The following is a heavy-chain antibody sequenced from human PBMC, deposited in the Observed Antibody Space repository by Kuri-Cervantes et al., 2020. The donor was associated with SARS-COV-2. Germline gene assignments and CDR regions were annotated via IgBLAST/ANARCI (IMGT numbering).Heavy chain of an antibody. V-gene: IGHV4-59*01. CDR1: GGSISSYY. CDR3: ARGWGGYCSSTSCYYYYYGMDV. CDR2: IYYSGST. D-gene: IGHD2-2*01. Sequence: GSLRLSCTVSGGSISSYYWSWIRQPPGKGLEWIGYIYYSGSTYYNPSLKSRVTISVDTSKNQFSLKLSSVTATDTAVYYCARGWGGYCSSTSCYYYYYGMDVWGQGSTVTVSS. J-gene: IGHJ6*02.